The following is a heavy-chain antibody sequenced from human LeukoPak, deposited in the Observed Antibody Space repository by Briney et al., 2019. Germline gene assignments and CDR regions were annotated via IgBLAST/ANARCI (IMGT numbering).Heavy chain of an antibody. CDR1: GGSISGYY. Sequence: PSETLSLTCTVSGGSISGYYWSWIRQPPGQGLEWVGFIYYRGTSKYNPSLMSRVTMSVDTSKNQVSLKLSSVTAADTAVYYCARHYCSGGNCYYFDHWGQGTLVTVSS. D-gene: IGHD2-15*01. CDR2: IYYRGTS. CDR3: ARHYCSGGNCYYFDH. V-gene: IGHV4-59*08. J-gene: IGHJ4*02.